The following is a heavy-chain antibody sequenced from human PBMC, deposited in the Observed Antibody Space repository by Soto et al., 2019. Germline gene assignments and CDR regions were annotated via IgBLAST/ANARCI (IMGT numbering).Heavy chain of an antibody. CDR2: ISPNVAWR. CDR1: GYTLTSYY. D-gene: IGHD2-2*01. J-gene: IGHJ4*02. V-gene: IGHV1-46*01. Sequence: QVQLVQSGAEVKVPGASVRVSCKASGYTLTSYYMHWVRQAPGQGLERMGFISPNVAWRYNAQKFHGRVTVTKALPTNTLPLDPSSLGSEGTAIYFCAREGAPAAKMFDFWGQGTLVTFSS. CDR3: AREGAPAAKMFDF.